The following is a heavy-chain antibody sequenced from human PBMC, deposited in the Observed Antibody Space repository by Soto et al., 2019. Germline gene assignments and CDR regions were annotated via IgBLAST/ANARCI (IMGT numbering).Heavy chain of an antibody. Sequence: GGSLRLSCAASGFTFSSYSMNWVRQAPGKGLEWVSYISSSSSTIYYADSVKGRFTISRDNAKNSLYLQMNSLRAEDTAVYYCARVGYYYDSSGYFYYNYGMDVWGQGPTATVSS. CDR2: ISSSSSTI. CDR3: ARVGYYYDSSGYFYYNYGMDV. V-gene: IGHV3-48*01. CDR1: GFTFSSYS. D-gene: IGHD3-22*01. J-gene: IGHJ6*02.